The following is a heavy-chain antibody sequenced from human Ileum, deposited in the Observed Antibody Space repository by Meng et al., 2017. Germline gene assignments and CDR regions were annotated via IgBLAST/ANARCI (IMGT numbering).Heavy chain of an antibody. CDR1: GGSICSAAYY. V-gene: IGHV4-31*03. D-gene: IGHD2-2*01. Sequence: QVQLQESGPGLGKGSQTLSLTCTVSGGSICSAAYYWTWIRQHPAKGLEWIGYIHYTGSTSYNPSLESRTSTSIDTSNNQFSLKVTSVTAADTAVYYCARGVSAAGLFDNWGPGTLVTVSS. CDR2: IHYTGST. J-gene: IGHJ4*02. CDR3: ARGVSAAGLFDN.